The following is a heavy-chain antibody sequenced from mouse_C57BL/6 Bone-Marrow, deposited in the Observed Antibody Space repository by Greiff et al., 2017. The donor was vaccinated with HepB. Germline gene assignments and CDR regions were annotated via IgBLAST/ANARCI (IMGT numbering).Heavy chain of an antibody. CDR1: GFSLTSYG. J-gene: IGHJ3*01. V-gene: IGHV2-5*01. CDR3: AKKGYYGSERFAS. D-gene: IGHD1-1*01. Sequence: QVQLKESGPGLVQPSQSLSITCTVSGFSLTSYGVHWVRHSPGKGLEWLGVIWRGGSTDYNAAFMSRLSITKDNSKSQVFFKMNSLQADDTAIYYCAKKGYYGSERFASWGQGTLVTVSA. CDR2: IWRGGST.